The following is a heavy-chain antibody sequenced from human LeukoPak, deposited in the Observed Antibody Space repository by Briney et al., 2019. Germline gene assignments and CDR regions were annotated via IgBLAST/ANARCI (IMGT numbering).Heavy chain of an antibody. J-gene: IGHJ4*02. CDR1: GGSFSGYY. V-gene: IGHV4-34*01. CDR3: ARGRGCSGGSCYLDH. CDR2: INHSGST. Sequence: SEILSLTCAVYGGSFSGYYWSWVRQPPGKGLEWIGEINHSGSTNYNPSLKSRVTISVDTSKNQFSLKLSSVTAADTAVYYCARGRGCSGGSCYLDHWGQGTLVTVSS. D-gene: IGHD2-15*01.